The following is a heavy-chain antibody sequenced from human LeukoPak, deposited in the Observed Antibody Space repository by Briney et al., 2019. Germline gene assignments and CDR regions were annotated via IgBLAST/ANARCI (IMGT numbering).Heavy chain of an antibody. CDR2: FIPILGTP. V-gene: IGHV1-69*13. D-gene: IGHD2-2*01. J-gene: IGHJ6*02. CDR3: ARGLYCSSSTSCYDCGMDV. Sequence: SVSVSCKTSGGTFRSYGLNWVRQAPGQGLEWMGGFIPILGTPKYAQNLQGRVTITADGSTSTGYLELSSLRFEDTAVYYCARGLYCSSSTSCYDCGMDVWGQGTTVTVSS. CDR1: GGTFRSYG.